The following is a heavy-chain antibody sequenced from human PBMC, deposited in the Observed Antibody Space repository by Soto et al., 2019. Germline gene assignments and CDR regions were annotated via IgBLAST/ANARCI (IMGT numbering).Heavy chain of an antibody. J-gene: IGHJ4*02. Sequence: PSQTLSLTCAISGDSVASNTAAWNWIRSSPSRGLEWLGRTYYRSNWRHDYAVSVKSRITVNPDTSKNHFSLQLNSVTPDDTAVYSCARGVAGSGFDLWGQGTLVTVSS. CDR2: TYYRSNWRH. CDR3: ARGVAGSGFDL. V-gene: IGHV6-1*01. D-gene: IGHD6-19*01. CDR1: GDSVASNTAA.